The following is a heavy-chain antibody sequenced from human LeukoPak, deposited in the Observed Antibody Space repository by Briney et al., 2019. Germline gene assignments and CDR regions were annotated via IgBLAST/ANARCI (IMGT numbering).Heavy chain of an antibody. CDR2: IYYSGST. D-gene: IGHD3-22*01. J-gene: IGHJ6*02. Sequence: SETLSLTCPVSGGSVSSGGYYWRWLRQPPGRGLEWIGYIYYSGSTNYNPSLKSRVTISVDTSKNQFSLKLSSVTAADTAVYYCARAVVYYDSSGYYYYYGMDVWGQGTTVTVSS. CDR1: GGSVSSGGYY. CDR3: ARAVVYYDSSGYYYYYGMDV. V-gene: IGHV4-61*08.